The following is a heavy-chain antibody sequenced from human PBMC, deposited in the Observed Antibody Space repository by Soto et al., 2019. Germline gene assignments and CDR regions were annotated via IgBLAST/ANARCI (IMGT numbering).Heavy chain of an antibody. CDR1: GFTFSSYW. D-gene: IGHD2-2*01. CDR2: IKQDGSEK. Sequence: GGSLRLSCAASGFTFSSYWMSWVRQAPGKGLEWVANIKQDGSEKYYVDSVKGRFTISRDNAKNSLYLQMNSLRAEDTAVYYCARDEGYCSSTSCSEVWRAYYYYGMDVWGQGTTVTVSS. V-gene: IGHV3-7*05. CDR3: ARDEGYCSSTSCSEVWRAYYYYGMDV. J-gene: IGHJ6*02.